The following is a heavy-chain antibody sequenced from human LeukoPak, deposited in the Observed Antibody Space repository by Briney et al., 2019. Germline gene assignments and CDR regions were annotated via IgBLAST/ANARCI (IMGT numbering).Heavy chain of an antibody. CDR3: ARSELLWFGGVNSGFDY. V-gene: IGHV4-59*01. Sequence: SETLSLTCTVSGGSISSYYWSWIRQPPGKGLEWIVYVYYSGSTNYNPSLKSRVTISVDTSENQFSLKLSSVTAADTAVYYCARSELLWFGGVNSGFDYWGQGTLVTVSS. CDR2: VYYSGST. CDR1: GGSISSYY. D-gene: IGHD3-10*01. J-gene: IGHJ4*02.